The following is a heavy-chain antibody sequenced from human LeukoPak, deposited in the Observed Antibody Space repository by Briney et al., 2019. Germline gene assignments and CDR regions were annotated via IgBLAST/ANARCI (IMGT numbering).Heavy chain of an antibody. V-gene: IGHV1-2*02. J-gene: IGHJ6*03. Sequence: ASVKVSCKASGYTFTSYGISWVRQAPGQGLEWMGWINPNSGGTNYAQKFQGRVTMTRDTSISTAYMELSRLRSDDTAVYYCARGQLWDYYYYYMDVWGKGTTVTVSS. CDR3: ARGQLWDYYYYYMDV. CDR2: INPNSGGT. CDR1: GYTFTSYG. D-gene: IGHD5-18*01.